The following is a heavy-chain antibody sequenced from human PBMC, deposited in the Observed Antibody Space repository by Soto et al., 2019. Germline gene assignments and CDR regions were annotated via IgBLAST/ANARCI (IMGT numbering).Heavy chain of an antibody. J-gene: IGHJ4*02. V-gene: IGHV4-59*01. CDR1: GGSISSYY. D-gene: IGHD6-19*01. CDR3: ARALGYSSGWYSY. Sequence: SATLSLTCTVSGGSISSYYWSWSRQPPGKGLEWIGYIYYSGSTNYNPSLKSRVTISVDTSKNQFSLKLSSVTAADTAVYYCARALGYSSGWYSYWGQGTLVTVS. CDR2: IYYSGST.